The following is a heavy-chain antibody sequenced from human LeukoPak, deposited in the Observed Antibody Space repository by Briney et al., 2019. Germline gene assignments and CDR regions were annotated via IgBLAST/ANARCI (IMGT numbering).Heavy chain of an antibody. D-gene: IGHD6-13*01. CDR3: ARGGSSPQLPGHSSSWYEYPFGY. Sequence: PGGSLRLSCAASGFTFDDYAMHWVRQAPGKGLEWVSGISWNSGSIGYADSVKGRFTISRDNAKNSLYLQMNSLRVEDTAVYYCARGGSSPQLPGHSSSWYEYPFGYWGQGTLVTVSS. CDR1: GFTFDDYA. CDR2: ISWNSGSI. V-gene: IGHV3-9*01. J-gene: IGHJ4*02.